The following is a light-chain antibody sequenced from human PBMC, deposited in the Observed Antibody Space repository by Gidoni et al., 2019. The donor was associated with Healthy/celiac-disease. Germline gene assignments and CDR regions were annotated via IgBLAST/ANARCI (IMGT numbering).Light chain of an antibody. CDR3: NSRDSSGNHPV. V-gene: IGLV3-19*01. CDR1: SLRSYY. J-gene: IGLJ2*01. Sequence: SSGLTQDPAVSVALGQTVRITCQGDSLRSYYASWYQQRPGQAPILVIYGENNRPSGIPDRFSGSSSGNTASLTITGAQAEDEADYYCNSRDSSGNHPVFGGGTKLTVL. CDR2: GEN.